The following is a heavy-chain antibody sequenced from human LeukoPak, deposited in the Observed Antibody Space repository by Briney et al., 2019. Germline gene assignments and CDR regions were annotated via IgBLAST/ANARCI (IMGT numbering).Heavy chain of an antibody. J-gene: IGHJ4*02. D-gene: IGHD1/OR15-1a*01. Sequence: GGSLRLSCAASGFTFSNYAMHWVRQAPGKGLEWVAVISFDINNKYYADSVKGRFTISRDNSKNTLYLQMNSLRAEDTAVYYCASGNSFDSWGQGTLVTVSS. CDR3: ASGNSFDS. CDR2: ISFDINNK. V-gene: IGHV3-30-3*01. CDR1: GFTFSNYA.